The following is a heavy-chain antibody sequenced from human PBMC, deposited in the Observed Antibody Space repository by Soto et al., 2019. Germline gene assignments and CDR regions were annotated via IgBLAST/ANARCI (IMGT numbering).Heavy chain of an antibody. Sequence: EVQLVESGGGIVQPGGSMRLSCVVSGFTLTNYWIHWVRQAPGKGLVWVSRINGDGTTTNYADSLKGRFTISRDNARSTVSLQMNSLGADDTAVYYCARGQSGSYSFDYWGQGTLVTVSS. CDR2: INGDGTTT. V-gene: IGHV3-74*01. CDR1: GFTLTNYW. D-gene: IGHD3-10*01. J-gene: IGHJ4*02. CDR3: ARGQSGSYSFDY.